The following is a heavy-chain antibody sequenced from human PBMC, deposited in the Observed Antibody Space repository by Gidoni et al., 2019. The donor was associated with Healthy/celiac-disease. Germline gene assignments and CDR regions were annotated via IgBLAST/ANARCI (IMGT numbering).Heavy chain of an antibody. CDR2: ISSSGSTI. D-gene: IGHD3-10*01. J-gene: IGHJ3*02. Sequence: EVQLVVSGGGLVQPGGSLRLSCAASGFTFSSYEMNWVRQAPGKGLEWVSYISSSGSTIYYADSVKGRFTISRDNAKNSLYLQMNSLRAEDTAVYYCASMYYYGSGSYSRAFDIWGQGTMVTVSS. V-gene: IGHV3-48*03. CDR1: GFTFSSYE. CDR3: ASMYYYGSGSYSRAFDI.